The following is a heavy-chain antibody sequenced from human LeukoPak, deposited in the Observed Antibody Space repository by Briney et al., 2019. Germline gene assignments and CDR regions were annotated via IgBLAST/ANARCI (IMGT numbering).Heavy chain of an antibody. J-gene: IGHJ4*02. Sequence: ASVQVSCKACGYTFTDYYMHWVRQAPGKGLEWMGWINPNSGGTNFAQKLQGGVTMTRDTSIRTAYMELNRLTSDDTAVYYCTRAHNYGLVYWGQGTLVAVSS. CDR1: GYTFTDYY. D-gene: IGHD5-18*01. CDR2: INPNSGGT. V-gene: IGHV1-2*02. CDR3: TRAHNYGLVY.